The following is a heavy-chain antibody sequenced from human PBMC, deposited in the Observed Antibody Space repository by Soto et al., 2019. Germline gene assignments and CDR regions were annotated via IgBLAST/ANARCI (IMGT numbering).Heavy chain of an antibody. J-gene: IGHJ3*02. Sequence: SVKVSCKASGGTFSSYAISWVRQAPGQGLEWMGGIIPIFGTANYAQKFQGRVTITADESTSTAYMELSSLRSEDTAVYYCASGFRDCSGGSCWSPYDAFDIWGQGTMVTVSS. D-gene: IGHD2-15*01. V-gene: IGHV1-69*13. CDR2: IIPIFGTA. CDR1: GGTFSSYA. CDR3: ASGFRDCSGGSCWSPYDAFDI.